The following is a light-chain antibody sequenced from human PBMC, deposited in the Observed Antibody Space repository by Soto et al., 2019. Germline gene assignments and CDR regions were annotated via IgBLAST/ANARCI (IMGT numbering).Light chain of an antibody. V-gene: IGKV3-15*01. Sequence: EIVMTQSPVTLSVSPGERATLSCRASQSVGNNLAWYQQRPGQAPRLLIHGASTRASGVPARFSGSGSGTDFTLPISSLQSEDFAVYYCQQYTDSPITFGPGTKVDLK. CDR2: GAS. CDR3: QQYTDSPIT. J-gene: IGKJ3*01. CDR1: QSVGNN.